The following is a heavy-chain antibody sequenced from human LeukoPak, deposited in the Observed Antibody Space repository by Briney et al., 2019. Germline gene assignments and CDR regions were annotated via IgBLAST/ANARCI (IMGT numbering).Heavy chain of an antibody. Sequence: SETLSLTCAVYGDSFSAYYWIWIRQPPGKGLEWIGELNHSGSTNYNPSLKCRVTISVDTSKNEFSLTLTSVTAADTAVYYCARESGGNMDVWGKGTTVTVSS. CDR2: LNHSGST. V-gene: IGHV4-34*01. J-gene: IGHJ6*03. CDR3: ARESGGNMDV. CDR1: GDSFSAYY. D-gene: IGHD1-1*01.